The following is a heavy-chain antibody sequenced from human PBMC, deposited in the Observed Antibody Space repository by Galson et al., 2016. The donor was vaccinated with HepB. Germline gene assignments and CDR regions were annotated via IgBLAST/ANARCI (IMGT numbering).Heavy chain of an antibody. J-gene: IGHJ4*02. Sequence: SLRLSCAASGFSISSYWMNWVRQAPGKGLEWVANMNQDGSDEYYVNSVKGRFSVSRDNAKNSLYLQMNSLRAEDTAVYYCARRVRVSGYNYGLDYWGQGTLVTVSS. CDR3: ARRVRVSGYNYGLDY. CDR2: MNQDGSDE. D-gene: IGHD5-18*01. V-gene: IGHV3-7*01. CDR1: GFSISSYW.